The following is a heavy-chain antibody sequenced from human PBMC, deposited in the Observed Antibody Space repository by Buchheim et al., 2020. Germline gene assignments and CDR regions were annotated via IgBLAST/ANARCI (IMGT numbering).Heavy chain of an antibody. V-gene: IGHV4-59*08. CDR2: VYYRGNS. J-gene: IGHJ5*02. D-gene: IGHD3-3*01. Sequence: QVQLQESGPGLVKPSETLSLKCTISGGSITQYYWSWIRQSPGKGLEWIGYVYYRGNSDYNPSLKSRVTISIDTSKKEFSLQLTSLTASGTAVYFCAGGFGGKYDSWGQGTL. CDR1: GGSITQYY. CDR3: AGGFGGKYDS.